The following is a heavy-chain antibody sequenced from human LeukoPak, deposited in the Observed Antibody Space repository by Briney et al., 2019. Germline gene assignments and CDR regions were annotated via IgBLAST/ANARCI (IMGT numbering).Heavy chain of an antibody. D-gene: IGHD6-13*01. Sequence: GESLKISCKGSGSSFTSYWIGWVRRMPGKGLEGMGIIYPGDSDTRYSPSFQGQVTISADKSISTAYLQWSSLKASDTAMYYCARSHGSSWPFDAFDIWGQGTMVTVSS. CDR2: IYPGDSDT. CDR3: ARSHGSSWPFDAFDI. V-gene: IGHV5-51*01. J-gene: IGHJ3*02. CDR1: GSSFTSYW.